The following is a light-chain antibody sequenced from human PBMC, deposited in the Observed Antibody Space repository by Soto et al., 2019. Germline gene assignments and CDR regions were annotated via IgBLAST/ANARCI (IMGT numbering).Light chain of an antibody. CDR3: QQFVSSRIYS. Sequence: EILLTQSPGTLSLSPGETATLSCRASQSVTSTYLAWYQQRPGQSPRLIIYGGSTRATGFPDRFSGGGSGTDFTRTISSLEPEDSAVYYCHCQQFVSSRIYSFGQGTKLEI. V-gene: IGKV3-20*01. CDR2: GGS. J-gene: IGKJ2*03. CDR1: QSVTSTY.